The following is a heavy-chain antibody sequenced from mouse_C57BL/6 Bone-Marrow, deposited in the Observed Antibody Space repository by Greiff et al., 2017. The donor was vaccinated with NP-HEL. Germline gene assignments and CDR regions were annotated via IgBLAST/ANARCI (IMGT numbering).Heavy chain of an antibody. J-gene: IGHJ3*01. CDR2: IDPSDSET. CDR3: ARSYYGSRTGAWFAY. D-gene: IGHD1-1*01. Sequence: QVQLQQPGAELVRPGSSVKLSCKASGYTFTSYWMHWVKQRPIQGLEWIGNIDPSDSETHYNQKFKDKATLTVDKSSSTAYMQLSSLTSEDSAVYYCARSYYGSRTGAWFAYWGQGTLVTVSA. CDR1: GYTFTSYW. V-gene: IGHV1-52*01.